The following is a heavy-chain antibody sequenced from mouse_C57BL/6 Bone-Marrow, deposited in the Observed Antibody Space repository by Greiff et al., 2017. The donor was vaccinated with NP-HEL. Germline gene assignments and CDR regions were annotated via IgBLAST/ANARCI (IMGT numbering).Heavy chain of an antibody. CDR3: AQFITTVRYFDV. D-gene: IGHD1-1*01. J-gene: IGHJ1*03. V-gene: IGHV1-81*01. Sequence: QVQLKESGAELARPGASVKLSCKASGYTFTSYGISWVKQRTGQGLEWIGEIYPRSGNTYYNEKFKGKATLTADKSSSTAYMELRSLTSEDSAVYFCAQFITTVRYFDVWGTGTTVTVSS. CDR1: GYTFTSYG. CDR2: IYPRSGNT.